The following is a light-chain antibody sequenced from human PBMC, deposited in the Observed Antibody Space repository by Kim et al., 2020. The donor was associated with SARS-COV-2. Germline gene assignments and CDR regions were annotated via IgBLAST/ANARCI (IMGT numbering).Light chain of an antibody. J-gene: IGLJ3*02. CDR1: SGHSSAP. CDR2: LTRYGSH. V-gene: IGLV4-69*01. CDR3: QTWDTGILV. Sequence: ASVTLTCTQSSGHSSAPISWHQQLPEKGPRSLMNLTRYGSHTKGDGIPDRFSGYSSGAERYLTIPSLQSEDEADYYCQTWDTGILVFGGGTQLTVL.